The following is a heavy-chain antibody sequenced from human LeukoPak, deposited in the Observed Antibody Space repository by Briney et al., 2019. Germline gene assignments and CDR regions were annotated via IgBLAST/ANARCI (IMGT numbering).Heavy chain of an antibody. D-gene: IGHD3-3*01. J-gene: IGHJ3*02. V-gene: IGHV1-24*01. CDR1: GYTLTELS. Sequence: ASVEVSCKVSGYTLTELSMHWVRQAPGKGLEWMGGFDPEDGETIYAQKFQGRVTMTEDTSTDTAYMELSSLRSEDTAVYYCATVRFLEWLLFDAFDIWGQGTMVTVSS. CDR3: ATVRFLEWLLFDAFDI. CDR2: FDPEDGET.